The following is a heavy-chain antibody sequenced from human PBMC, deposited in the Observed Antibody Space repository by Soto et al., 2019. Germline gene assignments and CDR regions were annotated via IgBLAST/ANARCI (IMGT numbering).Heavy chain of an antibody. CDR2: IYYSGST. CDR3: ARRNYDSSGYPLLFFDY. V-gene: IGHV4-39*01. Sequence: QLQLQESGPGLVKPSETLSLTCTVSGGSISSSSYYWGWIRQPPGKGLEWIGSIYYSGSTYYNPSLKSRVTISVDTSKNQFSLKLSSVTAADTAVYYCARRNYDSSGYPLLFFDYWGQGTLVTVSS. CDR1: GGSISSSSYY. J-gene: IGHJ4*02. D-gene: IGHD3-22*01.